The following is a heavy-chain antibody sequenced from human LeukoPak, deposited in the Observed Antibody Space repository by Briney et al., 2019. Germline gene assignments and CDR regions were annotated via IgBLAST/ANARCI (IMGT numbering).Heavy chain of an antibody. CDR3: AREDDYGVLPY. D-gene: IGHD4-17*01. CDR2: ISSSSSYI. J-gene: IGHJ4*02. Sequence: GGSLRLSCAASGFTFSSYSMNWVRRAPGKGLEWVSSISSSSSYIYYAVSVKGRFTISRDNAKNSLYLQMNSRRAEDTAVYYCAREDDYGVLPYWGQGTLVTVSS. V-gene: IGHV3-21*01. CDR1: GFTFSSYS.